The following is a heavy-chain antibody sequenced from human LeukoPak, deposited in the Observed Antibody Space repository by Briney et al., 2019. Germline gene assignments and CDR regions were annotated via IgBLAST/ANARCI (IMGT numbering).Heavy chain of an antibody. CDR3: ARAGYCSGSTCYSWFFDL. CDR2: IYYSGST. CDR1: GGSVNNGNHY. D-gene: IGHD2-15*01. V-gene: IGHV4-30-4*01. J-gene: IGHJ2*01. Sequence: SETLSLTCTVSGGSVNNGNHYWTWIRQPPGKGLEWIGYIYYSGSTHYNPSLKSRLTISIDTSKNRFSLKLTSVTAADTAVYYCARAGYCSGSTCYSWFFDLWGRGTLDTVSS.